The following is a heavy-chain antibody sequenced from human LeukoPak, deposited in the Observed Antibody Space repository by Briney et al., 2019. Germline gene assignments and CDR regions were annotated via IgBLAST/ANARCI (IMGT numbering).Heavy chain of an antibody. Sequence: ASVKVSCKASGYTFTSYGISWVRQAPGQGLEWMGWISAYNGNTNYAQKLQGRVTMTTDTSTSTAYMELRSLRSDDTAVYYCARVFRAYYDSWSGYYVPSDFFDYWGQGTLVTVSS. V-gene: IGHV1-18*01. J-gene: IGHJ4*02. D-gene: IGHD3-3*01. CDR2: ISAYNGNT. CDR1: GYTFTSYG. CDR3: ARVFRAYYDSWSGYYVPSDFFDY.